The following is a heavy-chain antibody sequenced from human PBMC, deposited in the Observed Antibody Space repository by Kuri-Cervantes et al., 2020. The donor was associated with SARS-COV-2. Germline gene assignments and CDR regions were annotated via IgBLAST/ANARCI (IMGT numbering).Heavy chain of an antibody. J-gene: IGHJ2*01. Sequence: SETLSLTCTVSGGSISSYYWSWIRQPPGKGLEWIGYIYYSGSTNYNPSLKSRVTISIDTSKNQFSLKVTSVTAADTAVYYCARSPLIWYFDLWGRGTLVTVAS. D-gene: IGHD3-16*01. CDR3: ARSPLIWYFDL. CDR1: GGSISSYY. CDR2: IYYSGST. V-gene: IGHV4-59*01.